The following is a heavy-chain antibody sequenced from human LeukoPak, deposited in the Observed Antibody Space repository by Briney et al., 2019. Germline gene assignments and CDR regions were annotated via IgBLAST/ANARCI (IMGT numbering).Heavy chain of an antibody. CDR2: IIPIFGTA. Sequence: SVKVSCKASGGTFSSYAISWVRQAPGQGLEWMGGIIPIFGTANYAQKFRGRVTITADESTSTAYMELSSLRSEDTAVYYCARARNTGIVGATNDYWGQGTLVTVSS. D-gene: IGHD1-26*01. CDR1: GGTFSSYA. J-gene: IGHJ4*02. V-gene: IGHV1-69*13. CDR3: ARARNTGIVGATNDY.